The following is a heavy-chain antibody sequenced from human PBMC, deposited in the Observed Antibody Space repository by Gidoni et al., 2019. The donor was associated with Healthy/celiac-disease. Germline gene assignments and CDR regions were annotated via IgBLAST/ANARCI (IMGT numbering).Heavy chain of an antibody. D-gene: IGHD5-18*01. V-gene: IGHV3-30-3*01. CDR2: ISYDGSNK. Sequence: QVQLVESGGGVVQPGRSLRLSCAASGFTFRSYAMHWVRQAPGKGLEWVAVISYDGSNKYYADSVKGRFTISRDNSKNTLYLQMNSLRAEDTAVYYCAREGGIQLWDPDYYY. CDR3: AREGGIQLWDPDYYY. J-gene: IGHJ6*01. CDR1: GFTFRSYA.